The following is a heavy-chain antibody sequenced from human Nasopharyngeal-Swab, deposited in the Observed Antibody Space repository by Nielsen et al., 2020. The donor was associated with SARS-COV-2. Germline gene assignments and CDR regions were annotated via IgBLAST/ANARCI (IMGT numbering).Heavy chain of an antibody. Sequence: ASVQVSCKASGYTFTSYGIIWVRQAPGQGLEWMGWISAYNGNTNYAQKLQGRVTMTTDTSTSTAYMELRSLRSDDTAVYYCARRSSRDYYDSSGYEDYWGQGTLVTVSS. D-gene: IGHD3-22*01. V-gene: IGHV1-18*01. CDR2: ISAYNGNT. J-gene: IGHJ4*02. CDR3: ARRSSRDYYDSSGYEDY. CDR1: GYTFTSYG.